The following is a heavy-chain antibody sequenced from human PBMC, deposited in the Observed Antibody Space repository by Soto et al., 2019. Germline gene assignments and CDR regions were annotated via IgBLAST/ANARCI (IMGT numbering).Heavy chain of an antibody. D-gene: IGHD1-26*01. CDR2: TDSDGTFT. CDR1: GFTFSTYW. Sequence: GEALKISCVASGFTFSTYWMHSVRQTPGEGLVWVSHTDSDGTFTTYADSVKGRFTISRDNAKSTLYLQMNSLRAEDTGVYYCVRDDFGLGLDYWGLGTLVTVSS. V-gene: IGHV3-74*01. CDR3: VRDDFGLGLDY. J-gene: IGHJ4*02.